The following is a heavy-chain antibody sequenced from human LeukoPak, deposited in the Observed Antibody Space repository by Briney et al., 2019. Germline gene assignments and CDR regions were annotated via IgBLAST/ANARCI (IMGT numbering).Heavy chain of an antibody. D-gene: IGHD3-22*01. J-gene: IGHJ4*02. Sequence: GGSLRLSCAASGFTFSSYSMNWVRQAPGKGLEWVSYISSSSSTIYYADSVKGRFTISRDNAKNSLNLQMNSLRAEDTAVYYCARSPGYSDYWGQGTLVTVSS. CDR2: ISSSSSTI. CDR3: ARSPGYSDY. CDR1: GFTFSSYS. V-gene: IGHV3-48*04.